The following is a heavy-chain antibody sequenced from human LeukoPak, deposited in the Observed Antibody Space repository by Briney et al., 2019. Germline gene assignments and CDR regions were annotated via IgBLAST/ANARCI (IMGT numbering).Heavy chain of an antibody. CDR1: GYTFTGYY. J-gene: IGHJ4*02. CDR3: ARDPFRHSGSYYDY. Sequence: ASVNVSCKASGYTFTGYYMHWVRQAPGQGLEWMGRINPNSGGTNYAQKFQGRVTMTRDTSISTAYMELSRLRSDDTAVYYCARDPFRHSGSYYDYWGQGTLVTVSS. D-gene: IGHD1-26*01. V-gene: IGHV1-2*06. CDR2: INPNSGGT.